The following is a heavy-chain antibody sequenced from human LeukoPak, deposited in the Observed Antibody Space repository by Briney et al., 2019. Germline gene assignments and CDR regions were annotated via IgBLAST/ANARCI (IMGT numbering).Heavy chain of an antibody. CDR3: ASSAGDTAMGNFDY. Sequence: GASVKVSCMASGYTSTSYDINWVRQATGQGLEWMGWMNPNSGNTGYAQKFQGRVTMTRNTSISTAYMELSSLRSEDTAVYYCASSAGDTAMGNFDYWGQGTLVTVSP. CDR2: MNPNSGNT. V-gene: IGHV1-8*01. D-gene: IGHD5-18*01. J-gene: IGHJ4*02. CDR1: GYTSTSYD.